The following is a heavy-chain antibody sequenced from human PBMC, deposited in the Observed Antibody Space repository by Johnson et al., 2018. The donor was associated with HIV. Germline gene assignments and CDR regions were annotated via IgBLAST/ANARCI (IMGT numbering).Heavy chain of an antibody. Sequence: MLLVESGGGLVKPGGSLRLSCAASGFTFSDCYMSWVRQAPGKGLEHVSVIYSDGTTYYADFVKGRFTISRDSSKDTLYLQMNSLRAEDTAVYYCTRGGGAYCGSDCLRTVDVWGQGTVLTVS. D-gene: IGHD2-21*02. CDR1: GFTFSDCY. CDR3: TRGGGAYCGSDCLRTVDV. J-gene: IGHJ3*01. CDR2: IYSDGTT. V-gene: IGHV3-66*01.